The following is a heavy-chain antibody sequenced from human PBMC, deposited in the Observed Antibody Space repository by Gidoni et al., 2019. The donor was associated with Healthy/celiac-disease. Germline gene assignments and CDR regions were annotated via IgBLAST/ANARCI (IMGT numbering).Heavy chain of an antibody. D-gene: IGHD6-13*01. J-gene: IGHJ6*02. CDR1: GYTFTSYG. Sequence: VKKPGASVKVSCKASGYTFTSYGISWVRQAPGQGLEWMGWISAYNGNTNYAQKLQGRVTMTTDTSTSTAYMELRSLRSDDTAVYYCARDRAAAGTGDYYYYGMDVWGQGTTVTVSS. V-gene: IGHV1-18*01. CDR3: ARDRAAAGTGDYYYYGMDV. CDR2: ISAYNGNT.